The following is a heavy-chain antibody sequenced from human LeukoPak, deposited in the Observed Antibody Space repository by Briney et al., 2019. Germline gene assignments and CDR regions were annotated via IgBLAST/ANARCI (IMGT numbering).Heavy chain of an antibody. J-gene: IGHJ4*02. V-gene: IGHV1-8*01. CDR3: ARGVSIRRYAWAF. CDR2: VNPKSGST. Sequence: ASVKVTCKASGYSFTDYDIIWVRQAAGPGLEWVGWVNPKSGSTAYAPKFQGRVTMTSSTSISTVYMELSSLRPEDSAVYYSARGVSIRRYAWAFWGQGSLVTVSS. D-gene: IGHD3-16*01. CDR1: GYSFTDYD.